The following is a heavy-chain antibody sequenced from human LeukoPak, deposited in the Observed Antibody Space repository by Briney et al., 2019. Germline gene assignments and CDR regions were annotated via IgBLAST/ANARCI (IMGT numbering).Heavy chain of an antibody. CDR1: GFTFSSYA. J-gene: IGHJ4*02. CDR3: AKGRGSGYYYFDY. V-gene: IGHV3-23*01. D-gene: IGHD3-3*01. CDR2: IRTSVESA. Sequence: GRSLRLSCPVSGFTFSSYAMSWVRQAPGRGLDWGSVIRTSVESAYYADSVKGRFTISRENSKNTRYLQMNTLRAQDTAAYYCAKGRGSGYYYFDYWGQGTLVTVSS.